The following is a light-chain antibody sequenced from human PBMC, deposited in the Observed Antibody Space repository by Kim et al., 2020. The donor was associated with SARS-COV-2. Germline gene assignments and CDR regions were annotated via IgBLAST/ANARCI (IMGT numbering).Light chain of an antibody. Sequence: IQMTQSPSSLSASVGDRVTITCRASQSISSYLNWYQQKPGKAPKLLICAASSLQSGVPSRFSGSGSGTDFTLTISSLQPEDFATYYCQQSYSTPPLTFGGGTKLEI. CDR2: AAS. V-gene: IGKV1-39*01. J-gene: IGKJ4*01. CDR1: QSISSY. CDR3: QQSYSTPPLT.